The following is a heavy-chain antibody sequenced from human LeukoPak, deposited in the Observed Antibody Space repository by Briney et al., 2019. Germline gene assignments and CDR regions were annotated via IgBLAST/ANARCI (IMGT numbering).Heavy chain of an antibody. CDR2: IYYSGST. CDR3: ARQGDSSGYYNY. J-gene: IGHJ4*02. D-gene: IGHD3-22*01. CDR1: GGSISSYY. V-gene: IGHV4-59*01. Sequence: SETLSLTCTVSGGSISSYYWSWIRQPPGKGLEWIGYIYYSGSTNYNPSLKSRVAISVDTSKNQFSLKLSSVTAADTAVYYCARQGDSSGYYNYWGQGTLVTVSS.